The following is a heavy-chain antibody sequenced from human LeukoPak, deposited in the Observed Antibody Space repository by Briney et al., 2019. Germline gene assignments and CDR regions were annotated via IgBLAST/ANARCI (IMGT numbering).Heavy chain of an antibody. Sequence: PGGSLRLSCAASGFTFSTYSMNWVRQAPGKGLEWVSYISLSSSTIYYADSVKGRFTISRDNAKNSLYLQMNSLRGEDTAVYYCARDGYNTYFEYWGQGTLVTVSS. CDR2: ISLSSSTI. CDR3: ARDGYNTYFEY. D-gene: IGHD5-24*01. CDR1: GFTFSTYS. J-gene: IGHJ4*02. V-gene: IGHV3-48*01.